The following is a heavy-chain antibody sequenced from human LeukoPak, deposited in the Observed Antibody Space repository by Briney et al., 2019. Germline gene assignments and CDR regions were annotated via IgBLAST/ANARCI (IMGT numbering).Heavy chain of an antibody. V-gene: IGHV1-18*01. Sequence: ASVKVSCKTSGYTFKNYGIIWVRQAPGQGLEWMGWISAYNGSTNYALNLQGRVALTTDTSTTTAYMELKSLRSDDTAMYYCAKSHSSSLRAPFDSWGQGTLLTVSS. CDR1: GYTFKNYG. J-gene: IGHJ4*02. CDR3: AKSHSSSLRAPFDS. D-gene: IGHD2-2*01. CDR2: ISAYNGST.